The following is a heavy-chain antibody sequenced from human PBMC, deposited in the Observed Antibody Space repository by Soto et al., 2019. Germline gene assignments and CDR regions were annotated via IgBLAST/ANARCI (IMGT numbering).Heavy chain of an antibody. CDR3: AKGIRYSSSCYAGIGS. CDR1: GFTFSSYA. J-gene: IGHJ5*01. Sequence: EVQLLESGGGLVQPGGSLRLSCEASGFTFSSYAMSWVRQAPGKGLEWVSSISDSGGSTWYADSVKGRFTVSRDNSRNTLYVQLNSLRGDDTAVYYCAKGIRYSSSCYAGIGSWGQGTLVTVSS. V-gene: IGHV3-23*01. D-gene: IGHD6-13*01. CDR2: ISDSGGST.